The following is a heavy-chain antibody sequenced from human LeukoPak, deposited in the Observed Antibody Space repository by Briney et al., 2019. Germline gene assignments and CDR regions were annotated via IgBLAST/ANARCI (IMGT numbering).Heavy chain of an antibody. J-gene: IGHJ5*01. CDR1: GYSFTSYD. CDR3: ARLKLIPGYTGYGIDS. V-gene: IGHV1-8*02. CDR2: MNPNSGNT. D-gene: IGHD5-12*01. Sequence: ASVKVSCRTSGYSFTSYDINWVRQATGQGLHWMGWMNPNSGNTGYAEKFQGRVTMTTNTSISTAYMELSSLRSEDTAVYYCARLKLIPGYTGYGIDSWGQGTLVTVSS.